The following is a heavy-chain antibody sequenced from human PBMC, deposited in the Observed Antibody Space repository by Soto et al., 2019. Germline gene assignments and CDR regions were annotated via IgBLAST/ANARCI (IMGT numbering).Heavy chain of an antibody. D-gene: IGHD2-2*01. CDR2: IYYSGST. CDR1: GGSTSSSSYY. V-gene: IGHV4-39*01. CDR3: ARRKDIVLVPAADDEYYFDY. J-gene: IGHJ4*02. Sequence: SETLSLTCTVSGGSTSSSSYYWGWIRQPPGKGLEWIGSIYYSGSTYYNPSLKSRVTISVDTSKNQFSLKLSSVTAADTAVYYCARRKDIVLVPAADDEYYFDYWGQGTLVTISS.